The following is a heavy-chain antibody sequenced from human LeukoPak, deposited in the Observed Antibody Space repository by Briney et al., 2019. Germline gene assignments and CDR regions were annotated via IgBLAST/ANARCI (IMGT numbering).Heavy chain of an antibody. CDR3: ASVFTGYYRANAFDI. CDR1: GGTLSRSA. J-gene: IGHJ3*02. V-gene: IGHV1-69*05. Sequence: SVRVSCKASGGTLSRSALSWVRQTPGQGPEWIGRIMPIFHTTNYAQRFQGRATITTDESTTTAYMELRSLRSEDTGIYYCASVFTGYYRANAFDIWGQGTMVTVSS. CDR2: IMPIFHTT. D-gene: IGHD3-9*01.